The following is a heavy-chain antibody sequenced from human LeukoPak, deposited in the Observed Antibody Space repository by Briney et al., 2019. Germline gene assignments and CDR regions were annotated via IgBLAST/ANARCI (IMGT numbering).Heavy chain of an antibody. CDR2: ISGSGGST. CDR1: GFTLSRYA. D-gene: IGHD1-1*01. V-gene: IGHV3-23*01. Sequence: GGSLRLSCAASGFTLSRYAMHWVRQAPGKGLEWVSAISGSGGSTYYADSVKGRFTISRDNSKNTLYLQINSLRAEDTAVYYCATYTNWVAGDVWGQGTTVSVSS. J-gene: IGHJ6*02. CDR3: ATYTNWVAGDV.